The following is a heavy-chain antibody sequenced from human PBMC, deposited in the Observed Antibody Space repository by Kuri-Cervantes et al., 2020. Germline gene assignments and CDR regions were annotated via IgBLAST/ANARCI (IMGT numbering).Heavy chain of an antibody. J-gene: IGHJ5*02. Sequence: GGSLRLSCAASGFTFSSYAMHWVRQAPGKGLEWVAVISYDGSNKYYADSVKGRFTISRDNSKNTLYLQISSLRAEDTAVYYCARDADDLITMIAVEGFGVDPWGQGTLVTVSS. CDR3: ARDADDLITMIAVEGFGVDP. D-gene: IGHD3-22*01. V-gene: IGHV3-30-3*01. CDR1: GFTFSSYA. CDR2: ISYDGSNK.